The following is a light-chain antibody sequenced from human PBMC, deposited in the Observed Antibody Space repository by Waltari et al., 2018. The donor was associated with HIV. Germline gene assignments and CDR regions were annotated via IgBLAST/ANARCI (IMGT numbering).Light chain of an antibody. CDR3: MQGTHWPLT. J-gene: IGKJ4*01. CDR1: QSLVSSDGNTY. Sequence: DVVMTQSPLSLPVTLGQPDSISCRSSQSLVSSDGNTYLNWFHQRPGQSPRRLIYKVSKRDSGVPDRFSGSGLGTDFTLKISRVEAEDVGFYYCMQGTHWPLTFGGGTRVDIK. CDR2: KVS. V-gene: IGKV2-30*01.